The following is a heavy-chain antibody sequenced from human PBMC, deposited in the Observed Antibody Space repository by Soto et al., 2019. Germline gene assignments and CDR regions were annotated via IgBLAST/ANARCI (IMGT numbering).Heavy chain of an antibody. CDR1: GFTFSSYG. CDR2: IWYDGSNK. CDR3: AKDPSPRIATLFTADY. D-gene: IGHD6-13*01. Sequence: GGSLRLSCAASGFTFSSYGMHWVRQAPGKGLEWVAVIWYDGSNKYYADSVKGRFTISRDNSKNTLYLQMNSLRAEDTAVYYCAKDPSPRIATLFTADYWGQGTLVTVSS. V-gene: IGHV3-33*06. J-gene: IGHJ4*02.